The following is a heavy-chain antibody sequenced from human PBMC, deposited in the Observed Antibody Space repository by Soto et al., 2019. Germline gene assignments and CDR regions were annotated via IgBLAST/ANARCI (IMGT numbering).Heavy chain of an antibody. CDR1: GGSISSYY. CDR3: ARVPSP. V-gene: IGHV4-59*12. J-gene: IGHJ5*02. CDR2: IYHSGST. Sequence: PSETLSLTCTVSGGSISSYYWSWIRQPPGKGPEWIGYIYHSGSTYYNPSLKSRVTISVDRSKNQFSLKLTSVTAADTAVYYCARVPSPWGQGTLVTVSS.